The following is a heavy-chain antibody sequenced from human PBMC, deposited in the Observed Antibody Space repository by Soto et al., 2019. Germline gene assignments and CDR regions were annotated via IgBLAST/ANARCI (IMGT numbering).Heavy chain of an antibody. V-gene: IGHV1-2*04. D-gene: IGHD2-21*02. Sequence: ASVKVSCKASGYTFTSYGISWVLQAPGQGLEWMGWINPNSGGTNYAQKFQGWVTMTRDTSISTAYMELSRLRSDDTAVYYCARAHCGGDCYSGVDYWGQGTLVTVSS. J-gene: IGHJ4*02. CDR2: INPNSGGT. CDR1: GYTFTSYG. CDR3: ARAHCGGDCYSGVDY.